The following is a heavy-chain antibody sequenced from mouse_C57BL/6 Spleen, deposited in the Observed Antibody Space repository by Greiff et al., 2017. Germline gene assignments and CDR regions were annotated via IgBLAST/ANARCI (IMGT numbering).Heavy chain of an antibody. D-gene: IGHD1-1*01. CDR1: GFTFSSYA. V-gene: IGHV5-4*01. Sequence: EVQVVESGGGLVKPGGSLKLSCAASGFTFSSYAMSWVRQTPEKRLEWVATISDGGSYTYYPDNVKGRFTISRDNAKNNLYLQMSHLKSEDTAMYYCARGDYGSSPYYAMDYWGQGTSVTVSS. J-gene: IGHJ4*01. CDR2: ISDGGSYT. CDR3: ARGDYGSSPYYAMDY.